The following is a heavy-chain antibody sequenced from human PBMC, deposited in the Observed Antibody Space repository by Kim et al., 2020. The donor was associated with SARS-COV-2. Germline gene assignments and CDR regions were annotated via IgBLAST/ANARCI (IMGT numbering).Heavy chain of an antibody. J-gene: IGHJ4*02. CDR3: ARVPAWRYYDSSGYFDY. D-gene: IGHD3-22*01. CDR2: IYYSGST. Sequence: SETLSLTCTVSGGSISSSSYYWGWIRQPPGKGLEWIGSIYYSGSTYYNPSLKSRVTISVDTSKNQFSLKLSSVTAADTAVYYCARVPAWRYYDSSGYFDYWGQGTLVTLSP. V-gene: IGHV4-39*07. CDR1: GGSISSSSYY.